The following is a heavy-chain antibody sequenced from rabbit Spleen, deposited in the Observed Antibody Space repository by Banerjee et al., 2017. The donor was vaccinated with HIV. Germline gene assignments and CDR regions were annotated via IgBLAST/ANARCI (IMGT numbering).Heavy chain of an antibody. Sequence: EESGGDLVKPEGSLTLTCTASGFSFSSNYWICWVRQAPGKGLEWIACIYGGSSGATHYASWAKGRFTISKTSSTTVTLQMTSLTAADTATYFCARGSGGGVDGWVDYFDLWGPGTLVTVS. CDR1: GFSFSSNYW. D-gene: IGHD6-1*01. V-gene: IGHV1S45*01. J-gene: IGHJ4*01. CDR2: IYGGSSGAT. CDR3: ARGSGGGVDGWVDYFDL.